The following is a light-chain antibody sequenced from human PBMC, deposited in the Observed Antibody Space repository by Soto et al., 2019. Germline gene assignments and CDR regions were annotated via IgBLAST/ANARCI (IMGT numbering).Light chain of an antibody. V-gene: IGKV1-17*01. CDR3: LQHNSYPWT. CDR2: AAS. CDR1: QGIIKD. Sequence: DIQMTQSPSSLSASVGDRVTITCRASQGIIKDLGWYQQKPGKAPKRLIYAASSLQSGVPSRFSGSGSGAEFTLTISSLQPEDFATYYCLQHNSYPWTFGQGTKVDIK. J-gene: IGKJ1*01.